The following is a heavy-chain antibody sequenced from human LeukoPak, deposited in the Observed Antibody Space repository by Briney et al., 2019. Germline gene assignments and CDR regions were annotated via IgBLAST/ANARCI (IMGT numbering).Heavy chain of an antibody. CDR1: GGSFSGYY. CDR2: INHSGST. D-gene: IGHD3-22*01. CDR3: ARMVGALVVITNYFDY. V-gene: IGHV4-34*01. J-gene: IGHJ4*02. Sequence: SETLSLTCAVYGGSFSGYYWSWIRQPPGKGLEWIGEINHSGSTNYNPSLKSRVTISVDTSKNQFSLKLSSVTAADTAVYYCARMVGALVVITNYFDYWGQGTLVTVSS.